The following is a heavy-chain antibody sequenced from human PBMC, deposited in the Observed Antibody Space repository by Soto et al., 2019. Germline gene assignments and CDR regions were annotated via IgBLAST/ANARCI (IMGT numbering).Heavy chain of an antibody. CDR3: ARDRMSSSGYGMDV. V-gene: IGHV4-59*01. CDR2: IYYSGST. CDR1: GGSTISYY. Sequence: LSLTCTVSGGSTISYYWSWIRQPPGNVLEWIGYIYYSGSTNYNPSLKSRVTISVDTSKNQFSLKLSSVTAADTAVYYCARDRMSSSGYGMDVWCQGTTVTVSS. D-gene: IGHD6-13*01. J-gene: IGHJ6*02.